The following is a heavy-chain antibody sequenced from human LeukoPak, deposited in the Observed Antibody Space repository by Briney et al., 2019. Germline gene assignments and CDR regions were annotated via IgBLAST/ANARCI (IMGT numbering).Heavy chain of an antibody. CDR1: GGSISSYY. J-gene: IGHJ4*02. CDR3: ARLRFLAWLLSPVLDY. V-gene: IGHV4-4*07. D-gene: IGHD3-3*01. CDR2: IYTSGST. Sequence: SETLSLTCTVSGGSISSYYWSWIRQPAGKGLEWIGRIYTSGSTNYNPSLKSRVTMSVDTSKNQFSLKLSSVTAADTAVYYCARLRFLAWLLSPVLDYWGQGTLVTVSS.